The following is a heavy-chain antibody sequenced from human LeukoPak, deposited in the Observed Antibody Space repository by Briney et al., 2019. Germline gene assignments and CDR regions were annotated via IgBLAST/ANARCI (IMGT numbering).Heavy chain of an antibody. D-gene: IGHD2-2*01. CDR1: GYTFTGYY. CDR2: INPNSGGT. CDR3: ARDIVVVPAAKSVSGTYYYYGMDV. Sequence: ASVKVSCKASGYTFTGYYMHWVRQAPGQGLEWMGWINPNSGGTNYAQKFQGRVTMTRDTSISTAYMELSRLRSDDTAVYYCARDIVVVPAAKSVSGTYYYYGMDVWGQGSTVTVSS. J-gene: IGHJ6*02. V-gene: IGHV1-2*02.